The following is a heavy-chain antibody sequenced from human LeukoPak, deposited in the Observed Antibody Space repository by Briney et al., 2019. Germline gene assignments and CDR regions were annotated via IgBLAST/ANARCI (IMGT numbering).Heavy chain of an antibody. D-gene: IGHD2-2*01. J-gene: IGHJ3*02. V-gene: IGHV3-49*04. Sequence: GGSLRLSCTASGFTFGDYALSWVRQAPGKGLEWVGFIRSNAYAGTTEYAASVKGRFTISRDDSKSIAYLQMNSLKTEDTAVYYCTRGGDFGVPAPLGIDAFDIWGQGTMVTVSS. CDR2: IRSNAYAGTT. CDR1: GFTFGDYA. CDR3: TRGGDFGVPAPLGIDAFDI.